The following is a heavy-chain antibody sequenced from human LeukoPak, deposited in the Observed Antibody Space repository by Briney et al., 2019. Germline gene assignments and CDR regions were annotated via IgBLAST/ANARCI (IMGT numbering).Heavy chain of an antibody. CDR2: ISGGAVSI. D-gene: IGHD3-10*01. Sequence: QPGGSLRLSCAASGFTLSSYAMSWVRQAPGKGLEWVSVISGGAVSIYYADSVKGRFTISRDNSNNTLYLQMNSLRAEDTAVYYCAKSPRGYNYYMDVWGKGTTVTVSS. J-gene: IGHJ6*03. CDR3: AKSPRGYNYYMDV. V-gene: IGHV3-23*01. CDR1: GFTLSSYA.